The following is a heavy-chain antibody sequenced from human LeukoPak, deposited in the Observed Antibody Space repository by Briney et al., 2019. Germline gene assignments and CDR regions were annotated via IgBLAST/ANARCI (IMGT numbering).Heavy chain of an antibody. CDR3: VLAPAASGDYDY. CDR2: IIPIFGTA. D-gene: IGHD2-2*01. V-gene: IGHV1-69*01. J-gene: IGHJ4*02. Sequence: SVKVSCKASGGTFSSYAISWVRQAPGQGLEWMGGIIPIFGTANYAQKFQGRVTITADESTSTAYMELSSLRSEDTAVYYCVLAPAASGDYDYWGQGTLVTVSS. CDR1: GGTFSSYA.